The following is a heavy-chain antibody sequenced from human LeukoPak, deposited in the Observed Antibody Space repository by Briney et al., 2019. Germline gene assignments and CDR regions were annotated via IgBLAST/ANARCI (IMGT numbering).Heavy chain of an antibody. CDR3: ARVHKPRKPAYIDY. CDR2: INHSGST. V-gene: IGHV4-34*01. J-gene: IGHJ4*02. Sequence: SETLSLNCAVYGGSFSGYYWRWIRQPPGKGLEWIGEINHSGSTNYNPSLKSRVTISVDTSKNQFSLKLSSVTAADTAVYYCARVHKPRKPAYIDYWGQGTLVPVSS. CDR1: GGSFSGYY.